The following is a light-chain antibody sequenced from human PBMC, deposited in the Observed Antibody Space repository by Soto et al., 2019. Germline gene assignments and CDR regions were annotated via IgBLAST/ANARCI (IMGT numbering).Light chain of an antibody. CDR1: QNIITN. CDR3: QQYHHWPSWT. V-gene: IGKV3-15*01. Sequence: EIVMTQSPATLSVFPGERATVSCRASQNIITNLAWYRQKPGQAPSLLIYGASTREKGVPARFSGSGSGTEFTLTISSLQSEDSAIYYCQQYHHWPSWTFGQGTKVEMK. J-gene: IGKJ1*01. CDR2: GAS.